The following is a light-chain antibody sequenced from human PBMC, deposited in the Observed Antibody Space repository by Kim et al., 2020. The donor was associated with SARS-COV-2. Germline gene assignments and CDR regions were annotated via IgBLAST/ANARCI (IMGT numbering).Light chain of an antibody. CDR1: QSVSSN. Sequence: EIVMTQSPATLSVSPGERATLSCRASQSVSSNLAWYQQKPGQVPSLLIYGASTRATGIPARFSGSGSGTEFTLTISSLQSEDFVIYYCQQYNNWPRTFGQGTKVDIK. CDR2: GAS. CDR3: QQYNNWPRT. J-gene: IGKJ1*01. V-gene: IGKV3-15*01.